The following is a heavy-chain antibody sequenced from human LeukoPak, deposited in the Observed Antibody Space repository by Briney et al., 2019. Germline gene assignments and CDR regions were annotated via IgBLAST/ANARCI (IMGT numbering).Heavy chain of an antibody. Sequence: GGSLRLSCAASGFTFSSYRMNWVRQAPGKGLEWVSSISSSSSYIYYADSVKGRFTISRDNAKNSLSLQMNSLRAEDTAVYYCARAWDYVWGSYPGVPGYWGQGTLVTVSS. CDR2: ISSSSSYI. J-gene: IGHJ4*02. CDR3: ARAWDYVWGSYPGVPGY. V-gene: IGHV3-21*01. CDR1: GFTFSSYR. D-gene: IGHD3-16*02.